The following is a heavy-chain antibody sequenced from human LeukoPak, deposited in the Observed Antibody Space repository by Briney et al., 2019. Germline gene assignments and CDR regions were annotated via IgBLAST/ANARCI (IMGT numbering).Heavy chain of an antibody. CDR2: ISSSSSTI. Sequence: SGGSLRLSCAASGFTFSSYSMNWVRQAPGKGLEWISYISSSSSTIYYADSVKGRFTISRDNSKNTLYLQMNSLRAEDTAVYYCASKWYCGGDCYYQIDFWGQGTLVTVSS. J-gene: IGHJ4*02. CDR3: ASKWYCGGDCYYQIDF. V-gene: IGHV3-48*01. D-gene: IGHD2-21*02. CDR1: GFTFSSYS.